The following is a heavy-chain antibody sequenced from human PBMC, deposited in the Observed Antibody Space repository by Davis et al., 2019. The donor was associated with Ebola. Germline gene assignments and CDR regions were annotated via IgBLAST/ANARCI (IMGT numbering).Heavy chain of an antibody. V-gene: IGHV1-69*04. CDR2: IIPILGIA. D-gene: IGHD2-15*01. J-gene: IGHJ6*02. CDR1: GGTFSSYA. CDR3: ARLGYCSGGSCSYYYYYGMDV. Sequence: SVKVSCKASGGTFSSYAISWVRQAPGQGLEWMGRIIPILGIANYAQKFQGRVTITADKSTSTAYMELSSLRSEDTAVYYCARLGYCSGGSCSYYYYYGMDVWGQGTTVTVSS.